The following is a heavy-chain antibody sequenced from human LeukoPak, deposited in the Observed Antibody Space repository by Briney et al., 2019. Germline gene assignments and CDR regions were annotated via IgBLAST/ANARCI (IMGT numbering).Heavy chain of an antibody. J-gene: IGHJ4*02. D-gene: IGHD6-19*01. Sequence: ASVKVSCKVSGYTLTELSMHWVRQAPGKGLEWMGGFDPEDGETIYAQKFKGRVTMTEDTSTDTAYMELSSLRSEDTAVYYCATAAYSSGLFDYWGQGTLVTVSS. CDR3: ATAAYSSGLFDY. CDR2: FDPEDGET. CDR1: GYTLTELS. V-gene: IGHV1-24*01.